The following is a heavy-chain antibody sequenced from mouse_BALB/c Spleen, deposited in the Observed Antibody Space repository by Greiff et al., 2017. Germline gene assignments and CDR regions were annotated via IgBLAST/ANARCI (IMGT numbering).Heavy chain of an antibody. CDR1: GFTFSSYG. Sequence: EVHLVESGGDLVTPGGSLKLSCAASGFTFSSYGMSWVRQTPDKRLEWVATISSGGSYTYYPDSVTGRFTISRDNAKNTLYLQMSSLKSEDTAMYYCARRRDYFAMDYWGQGTSVTVSS. CDR2: ISSGGSYT. V-gene: IGHV5-6*01. CDR3: ARRRDYFAMDY. J-gene: IGHJ4*01.